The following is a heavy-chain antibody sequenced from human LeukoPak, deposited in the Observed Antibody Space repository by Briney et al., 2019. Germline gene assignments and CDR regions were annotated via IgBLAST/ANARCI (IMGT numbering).Heavy chain of an antibody. CDR2: INPSGGST. Sequence: ASVKVSCKASGYTFTSYYMHWVRQAPGQGLEWMGIINPSGGSTSYAQKFQGRVTMTRDTSTSTVYMELSSLRSEDTAVYYCARAPDILTGYHPYYYMDVWGKGTTVTISS. V-gene: IGHV1-46*01. J-gene: IGHJ6*03. D-gene: IGHD3-9*01. CDR1: GYTFTSYY. CDR3: ARAPDILTGYHPYYYMDV.